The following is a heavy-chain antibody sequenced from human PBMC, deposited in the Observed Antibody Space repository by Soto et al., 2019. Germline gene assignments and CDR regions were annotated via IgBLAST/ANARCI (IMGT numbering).Heavy chain of an antibody. CDR1: GGSINSGGYY. Sequence: SETLSLTCTISGGSINSGGYYWTWIRQRPGEGLEWIGFISNSGSTYYSASLKSRTVISMDTSRNQFYLRLASVRVADTAMYYCTTMDRRWYDPWGEGAPVTVSS. D-gene: IGHD3-10*01. V-gene: IGHV4-31*03. CDR2: ISNSGST. J-gene: IGHJ5*02. CDR3: TTMDRRWYDP.